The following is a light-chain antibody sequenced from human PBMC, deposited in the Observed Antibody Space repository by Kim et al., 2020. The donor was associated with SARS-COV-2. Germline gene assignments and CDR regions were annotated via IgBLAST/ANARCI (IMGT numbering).Light chain of an antibody. J-gene: IGKJ2*02. CDR2: GSF. CDR3: QQFGDSPPWT. CDR1: QTVSARY. Sequence: SPGERATLTCRASQTVSARYLAWYQQKAGQAPRLLIRGSFTRAPGVPDRFNGSRSGTDFILTISNLEPEDSAVYYCQQFGDSPPWTFGQGTKLEI. V-gene: IGKV3-20*01.